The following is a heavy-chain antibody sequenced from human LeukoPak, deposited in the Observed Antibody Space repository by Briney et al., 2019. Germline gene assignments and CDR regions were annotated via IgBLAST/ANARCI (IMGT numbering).Heavy chain of an antibody. D-gene: IGHD2-2*02. J-gene: IGHJ4*02. CDR1: GFTFSSYW. CDR3: ARFGPGYCSSTSCYISYYFDY. V-gene: IGHV3-74*01. Sequence: GGSLRLSCAASGFTFSSYWMHWVRQAPGKGLVWVSRINSDGSSTSYADSVKGRFTISRDNAKNTLYLQMNSLRAEDTAVYYCARFGPGYCSSTSCYISYYFDYWGQGTLVTVSS. CDR2: INSDGSST.